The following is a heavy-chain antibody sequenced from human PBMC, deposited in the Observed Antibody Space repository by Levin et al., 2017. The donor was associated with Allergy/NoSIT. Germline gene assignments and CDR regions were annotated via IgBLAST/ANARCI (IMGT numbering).Heavy chain of an antibody. Sequence: AGGSLRLSCAASGFTFSSYGMHWVRQAPGKGLEWVAVIWYDGSNKYYADSVKGRFTISRDNSKNTLYLQMNSLRAEDTAVYYCARDGEVSRRLHYFDYWGQGTLVTVSS. V-gene: IGHV3-33*01. CDR2: IWYDGSNK. CDR1: GFTFSSYG. J-gene: IGHJ4*02. CDR3: ARDGEVSRRLHYFDY. D-gene: IGHD3-16*02.